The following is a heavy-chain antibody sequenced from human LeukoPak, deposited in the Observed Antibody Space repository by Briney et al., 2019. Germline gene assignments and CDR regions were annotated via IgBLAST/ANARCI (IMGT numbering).Heavy chain of an antibody. CDR1: GGSISSYY. CDR2: IYTSGST. CDR3: ARDGDSNDDGNVDY. J-gene: IGHJ4*02. Sequence: SETLSLTCTVSGGSISSYYWSWIRQPAGKGLEWIGRIYTSGSTNYNPSLKSRVTMSVDTSKNQFSLKLSSVTAADTAVYYCARDGDSNDDGNVDYWGQGTLVTVSS. V-gene: IGHV4-4*07. D-gene: IGHD3-22*01.